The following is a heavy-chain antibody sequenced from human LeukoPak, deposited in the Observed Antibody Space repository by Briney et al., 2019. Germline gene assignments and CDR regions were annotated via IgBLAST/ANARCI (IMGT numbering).Heavy chain of an antibody. CDR3: ARDVGYSYGPKYDAFDL. J-gene: IGHJ3*01. D-gene: IGHD6-13*01. CDR1: GFAFSRYW. Sequence: GDSLRLSCAASGFAFSRYWISWVRQAPRKGLEWLANIGQDGSLINYAGSVKGRFTISRDNAKNLLFLQMDSLRGEDTAVYFCARDVGYSYGPKYDAFDLWGQGTMVTVSA. V-gene: IGHV3-7*01. CDR2: IGQDGSLI.